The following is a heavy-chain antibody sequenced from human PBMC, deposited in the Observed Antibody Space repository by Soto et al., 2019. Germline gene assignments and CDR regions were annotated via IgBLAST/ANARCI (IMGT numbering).Heavy chain of an antibody. J-gene: IGHJ4*02. CDR3: AKEEKSPEY. CDR1: GFTFSTFA. Sequence: GGSLRLSCAASGFTFSTFAMSWVRQAPGKGLEWVSAISGSGGTTYYADSVKGRFTISRDNSKSTLYLQMNSLRAEDTAVYYCAKEEKSPEYWGQGTLVTVSS. V-gene: IGHV3-23*01. CDR2: ISGSGGTT.